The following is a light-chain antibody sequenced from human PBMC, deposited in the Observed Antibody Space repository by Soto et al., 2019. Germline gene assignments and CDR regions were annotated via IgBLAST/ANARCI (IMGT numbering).Light chain of an antibody. Sequence: QSVLTQPASVSGSPGQSITISCTGTGSDFGSYNLVSWYQQHPGKAPKLMIYEGSKRPSGVSNRFSGSKSGNTASLTISGLQAEDEADYYCCSYAGSSTFEVFGAGTKVTVL. CDR1: GSDFGSYNL. J-gene: IGLJ1*01. CDR3: CSYAGSSTFEV. V-gene: IGLV2-23*03. CDR2: EGS.